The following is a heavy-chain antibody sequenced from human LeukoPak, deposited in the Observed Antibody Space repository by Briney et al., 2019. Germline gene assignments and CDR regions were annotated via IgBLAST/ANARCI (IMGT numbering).Heavy chain of an antibody. Sequence: GGSLRLSCAASGFTFSTYWMSWVRQAPGKGLEWVANINQGGSATYYMDSVKGRFTITRDNAKNSLYLQMNSLKAEDTAVYHCARTTWMEGSLQRWYFDYWGQGTLVTVSS. CDR2: INQGGSAT. J-gene: IGHJ4*02. V-gene: IGHV3-7*01. CDR1: GFTFSTYW. D-gene: IGHD1-1*01. CDR3: ARTTWMEGSLQRWYFDY.